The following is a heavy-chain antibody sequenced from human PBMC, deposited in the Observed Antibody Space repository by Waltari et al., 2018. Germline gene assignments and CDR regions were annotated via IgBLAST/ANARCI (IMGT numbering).Heavy chain of an antibody. Sequence: EVQLVESGGGLVKPGGPLRLSCAASGFPFSSYSLVWLRQAPGKGLEWVSSISSNSNYIYYADSVKGRFTISRDNTRNSLYLQMNSLRAEDTALYFCARCGGGSCYQSGAFDIWGQGTTVTVSS. D-gene: IGHD2-15*01. CDR1: GFPFSSYS. V-gene: IGHV3-21*01. CDR3: ARCGGGSCYQSGAFDI. CDR2: ISSNSNYI. J-gene: IGHJ3*02.